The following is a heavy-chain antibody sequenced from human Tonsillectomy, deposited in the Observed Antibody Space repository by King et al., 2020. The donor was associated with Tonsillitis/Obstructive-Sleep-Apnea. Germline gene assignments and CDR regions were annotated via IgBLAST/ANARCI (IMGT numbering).Heavy chain of an antibody. D-gene: IGHD5-18*01. V-gene: IGHV4-34*01. J-gene: IGHJ4*02. Sequence: VQLQQWGAGLLKPSETLSLTCAVYGGSFSGYYWSWIRQPPGKGLEWIGEINHSGSTNYNPSLKSRVPISVDTSKNQFSLKLSSVTAADTAVYYCARGHTAMWYFDYWGQGTLVTVSS. CDR3: ARGHTAMWYFDY. CDR2: INHSGST. CDR1: GGSFSGYY.